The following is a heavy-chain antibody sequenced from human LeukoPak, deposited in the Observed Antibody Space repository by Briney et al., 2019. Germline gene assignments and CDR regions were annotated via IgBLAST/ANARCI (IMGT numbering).Heavy chain of an antibody. CDR1: GGSISSSSYY. J-gene: IGHJ6*03. V-gene: IGHV4-39*07. Sequence: PSETLSLTCTVSGGSISSSSYYWGWIRQPPGKGLEWIGSIYYSGSTYYNPSLKSRVTISVDTSKNQFSLQLNSVTPEDTAVYYCARGINQATYYDILTGYDSYYYYYMDVWGKGTTVTVSS. D-gene: IGHD3-9*01. CDR2: IYYSGST. CDR3: ARGINQATYYDILTGYDSYYYYYMDV.